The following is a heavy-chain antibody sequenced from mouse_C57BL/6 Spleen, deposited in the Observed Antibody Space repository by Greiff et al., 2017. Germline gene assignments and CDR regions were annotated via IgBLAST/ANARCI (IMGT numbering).Heavy chain of an antibody. CDR2: IYPGDGDT. CDR3: ARSGYSNPYYAMDY. Sequence: VQRVESGPELVKPGASVKISCKASGYAFSSSWMNWVKQRPGKGLEWIGRIYPGDGDTNYNGKFKGKATLTADKSSSTAYMQLSSLTSEDSAVYFCARSGYSNPYYAMDYWGQGTSVTVSS. D-gene: IGHD2-5*01. CDR1: GYAFSSSW. V-gene: IGHV1-82*01. J-gene: IGHJ4*01.